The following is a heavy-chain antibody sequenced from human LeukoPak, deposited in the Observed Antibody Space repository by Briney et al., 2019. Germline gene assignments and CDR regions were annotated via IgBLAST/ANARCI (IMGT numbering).Heavy chain of an antibody. CDR2: IYPGNSNT. D-gene: IGHD6-6*01. CDR1: GYTFTTYW. Sequence: ESLKISCKGSGYTFTTYWIAWVRQMPGKGLEWMGIIYPGNSNTRYSPSFQGQVTISADKSISTAYLQWSNVKASDTAIYYCARSSQSMDYGMDVWGQGTTVTVSS. V-gene: IGHV5-51*01. J-gene: IGHJ6*02. CDR3: ARSSQSMDYGMDV.